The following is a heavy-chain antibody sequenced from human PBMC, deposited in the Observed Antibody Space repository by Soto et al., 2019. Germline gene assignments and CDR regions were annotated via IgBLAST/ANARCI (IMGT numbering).Heavy chain of an antibody. V-gene: IGHV3-23*01. D-gene: IGHD7-27*01. J-gene: IGHJ4*02. CDR3: AKGTSWGHKVEFGD. CDR1: GFTVSSNY. CDR2: ISGSGGST. Sequence: VGSLRLSCAASGFTVSSNYMSWVRQAPGKGLEWVSAISGSGGSTYYADSVKGRFTISRDNYKNTLYLQMNSLRAEDTAVYYWAKGTSWGHKVEFGDWGQGTLVTVS.